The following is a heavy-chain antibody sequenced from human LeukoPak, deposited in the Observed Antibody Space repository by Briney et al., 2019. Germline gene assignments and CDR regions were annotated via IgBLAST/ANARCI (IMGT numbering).Heavy chain of an antibody. V-gene: IGHV4-59*12. CDR1: GGSISSYY. CDR2: IYYSGST. Sequence: KASETLSLTCTVSGGSISSYYWSWIRQPPGKGLEWIGYIYYSGSTNYNPSLKSRVTISVDTSKNQFSLKLSSVTAADTAVYYCARGRYITVTYIYLHWYFDLWGRGTLVTVSS. J-gene: IGHJ2*01. CDR3: ARGRYITVTYIYLHWYFDL. D-gene: IGHD4-17*01.